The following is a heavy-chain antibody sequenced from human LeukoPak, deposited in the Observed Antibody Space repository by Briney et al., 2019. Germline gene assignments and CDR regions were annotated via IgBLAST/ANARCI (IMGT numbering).Heavy chain of an antibody. D-gene: IGHD3-16*01. CDR2: IIPIFGTA. CDR3: ARRLFMFGGVITRDHDAFDI. V-gene: IGHV1-69*13. CDR1: GGTFSSYA. Sequence: GASVTVSCKASGGTFSSYAISWVRQAPGQGLEWMGGIIPIFGTANYAQKFQGRVTITADESTSTAYMELSSLRSEDTAMYYCARRLFMFGGVITRDHDAFDIWGQGTMVTVSS. J-gene: IGHJ3*02.